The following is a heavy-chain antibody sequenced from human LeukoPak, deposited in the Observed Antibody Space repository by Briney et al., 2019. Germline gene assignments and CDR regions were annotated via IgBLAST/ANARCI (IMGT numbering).Heavy chain of an antibody. CDR3: ARGGYYDSSGYYYNYYYMDV. Sequence: GGSLRLSCAASGFTFSSYWMSWVRPAPGKGLEWVANIKQDGSEKYYVDSVKGRFTISRDNAKNSLYLQMNSLRAEDTAVYYCARGGYYDSSGYYYNYYYMDVWGKGTTVTVSS. CDR2: IKQDGSEK. J-gene: IGHJ6*03. D-gene: IGHD3-22*01. CDR1: GFTFSSYW. V-gene: IGHV3-7*01.